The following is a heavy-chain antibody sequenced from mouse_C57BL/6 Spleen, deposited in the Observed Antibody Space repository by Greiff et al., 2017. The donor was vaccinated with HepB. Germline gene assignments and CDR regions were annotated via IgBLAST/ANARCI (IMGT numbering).Heavy chain of an antibody. J-gene: IGHJ2*01. Sequence: VQLKESGGGLVKPGGSLKLSCAASGFTFSSYAMSWVRQTPEKRLEWVATISDGGSYTYYPDNVKGRFTISRDNAKNNLYLQMSHLKSEDTAMYYCARDRTNWAPFDYWGQGTTLTVSS. V-gene: IGHV5-4*01. CDR2: ISDGGSYT. CDR1: GFTFSSYA. D-gene: IGHD4-1*02. CDR3: ARDRTNWAPFDY.